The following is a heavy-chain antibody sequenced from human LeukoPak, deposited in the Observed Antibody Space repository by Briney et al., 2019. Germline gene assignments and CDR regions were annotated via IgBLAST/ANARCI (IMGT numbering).Heavy chain of an antibody. CDR2: IYPGDSDT. J-gene: IGHJ4*02. CDR1: GYSFTSYW. V-gene: IGHV5-51*01. D-gene: IGHD6-13*01. Sequence: PGESLKISCKGSGYSFTSYWIAWVRQMPGKGLEWMGIIYPGDSDTSYSPSFQGQVTISADKSISTAYLQWSSLKASDTAMYYCARRVGSSSWFFDYWGQGTLVTVSS. CDR3: ARRVGSSSWFFDY.